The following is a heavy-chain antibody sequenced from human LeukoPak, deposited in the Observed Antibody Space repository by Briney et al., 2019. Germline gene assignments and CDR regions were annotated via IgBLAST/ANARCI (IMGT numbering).Heavy chain of an antibody. J-gene: IGHJ6*03. V-gene: IGHV4-59*01. CDR2: IYYSGST. CDR1: GGSISSYY. D-gene: IGHD4-17*01. CDR3: ASARYGDYVRDYDYYYYYMDV. Sequence: SETLSLTCTVSGGSISSYYWSWIRQPPGKGLEWIGYIYYSGSTNYNPSLKSRVTISVDTSKNQFSLKLSSVTAADTAVYYCASARYGDYVRDYDYYYYYMDVWGKGTTVTVSS.